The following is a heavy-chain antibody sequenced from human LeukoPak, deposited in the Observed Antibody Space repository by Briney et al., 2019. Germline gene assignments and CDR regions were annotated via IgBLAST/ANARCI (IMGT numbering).Heavy chain of an antibody. Sequence: GGSLILSCAASGFTVIINYMSWVRQPPGKGLEWVSVIYSGGSTYYADSVKARFTIARDNSKNTLHLQMNSLRAEGAAVYYYGSGLCDYWGQGTLVTVSS. V-gene: IGHV3-53*01. CDR3: GSGLCDY. CDR2: IYSGGST. J-gene: IGHJ4*02. CDR1: GFTVIINY. D-gene: IGHD2-21*01.